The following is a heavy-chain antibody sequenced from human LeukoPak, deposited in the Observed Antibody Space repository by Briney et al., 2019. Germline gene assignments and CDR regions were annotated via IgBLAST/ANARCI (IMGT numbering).Heavy chain of an antibody. Sequence: SETLSLTCTVSGGSISSSSYYWGWIRQPPGKGLEWIGSFYYSGSTYYNPSLKSRVTISVDTSKNQFSLKLSSVTAADTAVYFCARCMVRSLIDAFHIWGQGTMVTVSS. V-gene: IGHV4-39*07. CDR2: FYYSGST. J-gene: IGHJ3*02. D-gene: IGHD3-10*01. CDR1: GGSISSSSYY. CDR3: ARCMVRSLIDAFHI.